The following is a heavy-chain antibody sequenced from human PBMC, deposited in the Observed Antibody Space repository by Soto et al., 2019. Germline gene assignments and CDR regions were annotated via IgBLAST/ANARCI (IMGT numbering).Heavy chain of an antibody. V-gene: IGHV4-31*03. CDR2: IYYSGST. CDR1: GGSISSGCYY. J-gene: IGHJ4*02. CDR3: ARSADTAMANFDY. D-gene: IGHD5-18*01. Sequence: PSETLSLTCTVSGGSISSGCYYWSWIRQHPGKGLEWIGYIYYSGSTYYNPSLKSRVTISVDTSKNQFSLKLSSVTAADTAVYYCARSADTAMANFDYLGQGTLVTVCS.